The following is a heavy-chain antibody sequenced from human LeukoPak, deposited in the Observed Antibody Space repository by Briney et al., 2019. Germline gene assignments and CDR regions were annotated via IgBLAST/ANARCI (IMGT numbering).Heavy chain of an antibody. CDR1: GLTFSSYS. J-gene: IGHJ4*02. Sequence: GGSLRLSCAASGLTFSSYSMSWVRQAPGKGLEWVSAISGSGTTTKYADSVKGRFTISRDNSRNMLYLQMSSLRAEDTAVYCCATEKGGDAYNFDCWGQGTLVTVSS. CDR3: ATEKGGDAYNFDC. V-gene: IGHV3-23*01. CDR2: ISGSGTTT. D-gene: IGHD5-24*01.